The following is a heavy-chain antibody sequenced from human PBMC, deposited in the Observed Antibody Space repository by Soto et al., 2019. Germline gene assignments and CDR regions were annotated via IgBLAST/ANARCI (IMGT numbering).Heavy chain of an antibody. V-gene: IGHV4-38-2*01. CDR2: IYHSGST. J-gene: IGHJ5*02. CDR3: ARVYCSGGSCYPRWFDP. Sequence: SETLSLTCAVSGYSISSGYYWGWIRQPPGKGLEWIGSIYHSGSTNYNPSLKSRVTISVDTSKNQFSLKLSSVTAADTAVYYCARVYCSGGSCYPRWFDPWGQGTLVTSPQ. D-gene: IGHD2-15*01. CDR1: GYSISSGYY.